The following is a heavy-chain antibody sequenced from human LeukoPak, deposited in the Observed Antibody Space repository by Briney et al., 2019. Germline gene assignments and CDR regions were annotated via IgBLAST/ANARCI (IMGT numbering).Heavy chain of an antibody. D-gene: IGHD3-16*01. CDR2: IIPISGKT. Sequence: ASVKVSCKASGGTFSNNAINWVRQAPGHGLEWMGGIIPISGKTNYAQKFQGRVSITADESTSTVYMELSSLKPEDTAVYYCARGVLLVLIGDASPGWFDPWGQGTPVTVPS. J-gene: IGHJ5*02. CDR1: GGTFSNNA. V-gene: IGHV1-69*13. CDR3: ARGVLLVLIGDASPGWFDP.